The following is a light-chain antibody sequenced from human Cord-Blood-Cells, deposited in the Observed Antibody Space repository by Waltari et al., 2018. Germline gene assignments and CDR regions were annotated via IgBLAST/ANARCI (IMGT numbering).Light chain of an antibody. CDR3: QQYYSYPYT. CDR1: QGISSY. V-gene: IGKV1-8*01. J-gene: IGKJ2*01. CDR2: AAS. Sequence: AIRMTQSPSSLSAPTRDRFTITCRAGQGISSYLAWYQQKPGKAPKLLIYAASTLQSGVPSRFSGSGSGTDFTLTISCLQSEDFATYYCQQYYSYPYTFVQGTKLEIK.